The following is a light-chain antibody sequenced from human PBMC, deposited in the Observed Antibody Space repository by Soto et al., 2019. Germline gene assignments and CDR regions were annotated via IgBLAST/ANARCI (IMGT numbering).Light chain of an antibody. Sequence: QSVLTPTPSASGTPGHMVTLSFSGSSSNIGSNSLFWFQQLPGTAPKLLLFNNKQLPSGVPDRFSGSKSGNSASLAITGLRSEDDADYFCAAWDDSLSGYVFGTGTKLTVL. CDR2: NNK. J-gene: IGLJ1*01. CDR3: AAWDDSLSGYV. CDR1: SSNIGSNS. V-gene: IGLV1-47*01.